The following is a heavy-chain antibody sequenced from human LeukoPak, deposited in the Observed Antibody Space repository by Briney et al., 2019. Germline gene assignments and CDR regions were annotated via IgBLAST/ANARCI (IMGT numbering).Heavy chain of an antibody. CDR1: GFTFSLYW. CDR3: ARRFFDY. V-gene: IGHV3-7*01. D-gene: IGHD3-16*01. J-gene: IGHJ4*02. Sequence: PGGSLRLSCAASGFTFSLYWMNWVRRAPGKGLEWVANIKQDGSEKNYVDSVKGRFTISRDNAKNSLYLQMNNLRAEDTAVYYCARRFFDYWGQGTLVTVSS. CDR2: IKQDGSEK.